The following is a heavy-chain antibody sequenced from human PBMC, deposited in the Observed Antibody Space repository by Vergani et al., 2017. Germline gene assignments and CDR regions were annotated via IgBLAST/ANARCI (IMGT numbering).Heavy chain of an antibody. CDR3: ARSSIAVAAIMRLGRPPPSPFDY. CDR2: IYYSGST. Sequence: QVQLQESGPGLVKPSQTLSLTCTVSGGSISSGDYYWSWIRQPPGKGLEWIGYIYYSGSTNYNPSLKSRVTISVDTSKNQFSLKLSSVTAADTAVYYCARSSIAVAAIMRLGRPPPSPFDYWGQGTLVTVSS. D-gene: IGHD6-19*01. J-gene: IGHJ4*02. V-gene: IGHV4-30-4*08. CDR1: GGSISSGDYY.